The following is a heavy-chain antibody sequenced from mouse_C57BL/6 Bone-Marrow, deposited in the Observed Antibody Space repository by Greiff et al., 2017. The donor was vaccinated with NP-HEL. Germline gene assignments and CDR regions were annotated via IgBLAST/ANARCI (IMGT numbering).Heavy chain of an antibody. CDR1: GYTFTSYW. J-gene: IGHJ4*01. Sequence: VQLQQPGAELVKPGASVKMSCKASGYTFTSYWITWVKQRPGQGLEWIGDIYPGSGSTNYNEKFKSKATLTVDTSSSTAYMQLSSLTSEDSAVYYCARKNSNYDYYAMDYWGQGTSVTVSS. V-gene: IGHV1-55*01. CDR2: IYPGSGST. D-gene: IGHD2-5*01. CDR3: ARKNSNYDYYAMDY.